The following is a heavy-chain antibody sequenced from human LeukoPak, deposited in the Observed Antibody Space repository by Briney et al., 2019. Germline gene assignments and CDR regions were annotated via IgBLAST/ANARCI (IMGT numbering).Heavy chain of an antibody. CDR1: AGSISTYY. J-gene: IGHJ3*02. Sequence: SETLSLTCTVYAGSISTYYWTWIRQPPAKGLEWIGYVYYSGSTNYNPSLKSRVTISVDTSKNQFSLKLSSVTAADTAVYYCARRFAVNPRYAFDIWGPGTMVTVSS. D-gene: IGHD4-17*01. V-gene: IGHV4-59*08. CDR3: ARRFAVNPRYAFDI. CDR2: VYYSGST.